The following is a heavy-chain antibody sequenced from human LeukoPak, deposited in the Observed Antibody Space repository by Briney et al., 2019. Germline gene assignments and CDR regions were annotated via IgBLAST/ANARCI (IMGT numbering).Heavy chain of an antibody. D-gene: IGHD3-3*01. CDR3: AKVHSRYDFWSGYYDY. V-gene: IGHV3-30*02. CDR1: GFTFSSYG. CDR2: IRYDGSNK. J-gene: IGHJ4*02. Sequence: GGSLRLSCAASGFTFSSYGMHWVRQAPGKGLEWVAFIRYDGSNKYYADSVKGRFTISRDNSKNTLYLQMNSLRAEDTAVYYCAKVHSRYDFWSGYYDYWGQGTLVTVSS.